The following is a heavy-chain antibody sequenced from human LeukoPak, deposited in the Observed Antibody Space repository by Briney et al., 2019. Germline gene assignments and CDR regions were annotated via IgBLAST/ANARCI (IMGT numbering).Heavy chain of an antibody. CDR1: GLTFSSYG. J-gene: IGHJ4*02. CDR2: ISYDGSNK. V-gene: IGHV3-30*03. Sequence: GGSLRLSFAASGLTFSSYGMHWVRQAPGKGLEWVEVISYDGSNKYYADSVKGRFTISRDNSKNTLYLQMNSLRAADTAVYYCARILGGNHGPSFDYWGQGTLVTVSS. D-gene: IGHD3-10*01. CDR3: ARILGGNHGPSFDY.